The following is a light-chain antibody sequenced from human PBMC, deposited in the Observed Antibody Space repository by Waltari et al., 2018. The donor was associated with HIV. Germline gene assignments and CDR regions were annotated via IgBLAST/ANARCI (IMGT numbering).Light chain of an antibody. CDR3: AAWVDSLRGHVV. CDR1: RSHIGSNF. V-gene: IGLV1-47*01. CDR2: KNN. J-gene: IGLJ3*02. Sequence: QSVLTQPPSASATPGQRVTISCSGTRSHIGSNFVFWYQQFPGTAPKLLMYKNNQRFSGVPDRFPGSKSGPAPSWTISGLRSEDEAVYDGAAWVDSLRGHVVFGGGTNLTV.